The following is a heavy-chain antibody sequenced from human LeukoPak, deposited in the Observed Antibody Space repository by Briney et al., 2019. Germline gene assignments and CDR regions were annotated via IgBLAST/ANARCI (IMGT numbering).Heavy chain of an antibody. CDR1: GGTFSSYA. J-gene: IGHJ4*02. Sequence: ASVKVSCKASGGTFSSYAISWVRQAPGQGLEWMGGIIPIFGTANYAQKFQGRVTITADESTSTAYMELSSLRSEDTAVYYCARDGRRITFGGVIVIPGDLDYWGQGTLVTVSP. D-gene: IGHD3-16*02. CDR3: ARDGRRITFGGVIVIPGDLDY. V-gene: IGHV1-69*13. CDR2: IIPIFGTA.